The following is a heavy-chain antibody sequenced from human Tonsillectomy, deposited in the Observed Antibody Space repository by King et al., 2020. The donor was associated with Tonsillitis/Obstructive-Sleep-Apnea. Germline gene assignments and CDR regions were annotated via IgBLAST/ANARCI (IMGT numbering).Heavy chain of an antibody. CDR1: GGSISSGGYY. Sequence: QLQESGPGLVKPSQTMSLTCTVSGGSISSGGYYWSWIRQHPGKGLEWIGYIYYSGSTYYNPSLKSRVTISVDTSKNQFSRKLSSVTAADTAVYYCARIDYRNSMPYYFDYWGPGTLVTVSS. CDR2: IYYSGST. V-gene: IGHV4-31*03. D-gene: IGHD4-11*01. J-gene: IGHJ4*02. CDR3: ARIDYRNSMPYYFDY.